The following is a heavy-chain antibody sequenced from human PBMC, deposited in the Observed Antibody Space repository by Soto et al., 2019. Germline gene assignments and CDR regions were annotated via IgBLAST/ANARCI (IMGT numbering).Heavy chain of an antibody. CDR2: IWSDGSNE. CDR1: GFTFSTYG. Sequence: QVQLVESGGGVVQPGRSLRLSCAASGFTFSTYGMHWVRQAPGEGLEWVAVIWSDGSNENYADSVKGRFTISRDNSKSTLYLQMNSLRAEDTAVYYCATDRGGSPFDYWGQGTLFTVSS. V-gene: IGHV3-33*01. CDR3: ATDRGGSPFDY. J-gene: IGHJ4*02. D-gene: IGHD1-26*01.